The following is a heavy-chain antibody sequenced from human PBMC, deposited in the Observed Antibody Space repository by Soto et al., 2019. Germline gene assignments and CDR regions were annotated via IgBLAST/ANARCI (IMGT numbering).Heavy chain of an antibody. CDR3: ARHTGRYYDSSGYSEYYFDY. D-gene: IGHD3-22*01. J-gene: IGHJ4*02. CDR1: GYSFTSYC. V-gene: IGHV5-51*01. CDR2: IYPGDSDT. Sequence: PGESLKISCKGSGYSFTSYCIGWVRQMPGKGLEWMGIIYPGDSDTRYSPSFQGQVTISADKSISTAYLQWSSLKASDTAMYYCARHTGRYYDSSGYSEYYFDYWGQGTLVTVSS.